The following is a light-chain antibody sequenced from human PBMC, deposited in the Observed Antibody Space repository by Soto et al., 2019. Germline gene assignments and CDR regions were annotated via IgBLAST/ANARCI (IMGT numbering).Light chain of an antibody. CDR3: QQRSNWPRT. CDR2: DAS. Sequence: EIVMTQSPATLSVSPGERATLSCRASQSVSSNLAWYQQKPGRAPRLLIYDASNRATGIPARFSGSGSGTGFTLTISSLEPEDFAVYYCQQRSNWPRTFGQGTKVDI. J-gene: IGKJ1*01. CDR1: QSVSSN. V-gene: IGKV3-11*01.